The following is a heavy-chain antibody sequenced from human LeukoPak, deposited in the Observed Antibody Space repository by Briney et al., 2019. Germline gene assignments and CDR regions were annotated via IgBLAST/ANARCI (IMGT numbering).Heavy chain of an antibody. CDR2: INHSGST. CDR1: GGSFSGYY. J-gene: IGHJ5*02. V-gene: IGHV4-34*01. CDR3: ARVVGASTP. Sequence: PSETLSLTCAVYGGSFSGYYWSWIRQPPGKGLEWIGEINHSGSTNYNPSIKSRVTISVDTSKNQFSLKLSSVTAADTAVYYCARVVGASTPWGQGTLVTVSS. D-gene: IGHD1-26*01.